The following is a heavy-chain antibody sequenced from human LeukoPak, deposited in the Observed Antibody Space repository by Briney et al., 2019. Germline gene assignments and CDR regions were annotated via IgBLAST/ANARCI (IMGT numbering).Heavy chain of an antibody. Sequence: PSETLSLTCTVSGGSISSSSYYWGWIRQPPGKGLEWIGSIYYSGSTYYNPSLKSRVTISVDTSKNQFSLKLSSVTAADTAVYYCARRIYYYDSSGYRFVTGCFDYWGQGTLVTVSS. J-gene: IGHJ4*02. V-gene: IGHV4-39*01. CDR2: IYYSGST. CDR1: GGSISSSSYY. D-gene: IGHD3-22*01. CDR3: ARRIYYYDSSGYRFVTGCFDY.